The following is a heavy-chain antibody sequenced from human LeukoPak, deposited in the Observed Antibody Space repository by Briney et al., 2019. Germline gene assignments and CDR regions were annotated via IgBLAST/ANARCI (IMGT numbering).Heavy chain of an antibody. CDR3: ARGDVGLRYFDY. D-gene: IGHD4-17*01. CDR2: IIPMFGTA. Sequence: SVKVSCKASGGTFSSYAISWVRQAPGQGLEWMGGIIPMFGTANYAQKFQGRVTITRDTSASTAYMELSSLRSEDTAVYYCARGDVGLRYFDYWGQGTLVTVSS. J-gene: IGHJ4*02. V-gene: IGHV1-69*05. CDR1: GGTFSSYA.